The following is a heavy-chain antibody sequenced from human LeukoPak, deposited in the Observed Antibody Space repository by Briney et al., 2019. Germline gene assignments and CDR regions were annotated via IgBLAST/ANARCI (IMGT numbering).Heavy chain of an antibody. J-gene: IGHJ6*02. CDR1: GGSISSSSYY. D-gene: IGHD3-3*01. V-gene: IGHV4-39*01. CDR3: ARRYDFWSGYPYGMDV. Sequence: PSETLSLTCTVSGGSISSSSYYWGWIRQPPGKGLEWMGSIYYSGSTYYNPSLKSGATTSVDTSKNQFSLKLSSVTAADTAVYYCARRYDFWSGYPYGMDVWGQGTTVTVSS. CDR2: IYYSGST.